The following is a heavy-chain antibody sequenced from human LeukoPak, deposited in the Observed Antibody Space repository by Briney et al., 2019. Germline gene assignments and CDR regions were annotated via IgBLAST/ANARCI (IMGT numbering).Heavy chain of an antibody. CDR2: ISGSGGST. CDR3: AKWLRGSGVFDY. D-gene: IGHD3-10*01. V-gene: IGHV3-23*01. J-gene: IGHJ4*02. CDR1: GFTFSSYA. Sequence: PGGSLRLSCAASGFTFSSYAMSWVRRAPGKGLEWVSAISGSGGSTYYADSVKGRFTISRDNSKNTLYLQMNSLRAEDTAVYYCAKWLRGSGVFDYWGQGTLVTVSS.